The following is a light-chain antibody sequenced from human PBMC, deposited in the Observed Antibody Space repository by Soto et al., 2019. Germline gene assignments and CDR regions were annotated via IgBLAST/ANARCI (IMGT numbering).Light chain of an antibody. J-gene: IGLJ1*01. CDR3: SSYTSSSTLV. CDR1: NSYVGGYNY. Sequence: HSVLNQPASVSGSPLQALTISRTGNNSYVGGYNYVSWYQQHPGKAPKLMTYDVSNRPSGVSNRFSGSKSGNSASLTISGLQAEDEADYYCSSYTSSSTLVFGTGTKVTVL. V-gene: IGLV2-14*01. CDR2: DVS.